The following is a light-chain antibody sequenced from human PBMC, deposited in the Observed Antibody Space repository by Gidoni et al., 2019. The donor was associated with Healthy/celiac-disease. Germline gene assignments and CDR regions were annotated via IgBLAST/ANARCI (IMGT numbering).Light chain of an antibody. CDR3: CSYAGNSTSVV. CDR2: EVS. V-gene: IGLV2-23*02. Sequence: QSALTQPASGSGSPGQSITISCTGTSSDVGSYNLVSWYQQHPGKAPKLMIYEVSKRPSGVSNRFSGSKSGNTASLTISGLQAEDEADYYCCSYAGNSTSVVFGGGTKLTVL. J-gene: IGLJ2*01. CDR1: SSDVGSYNL.